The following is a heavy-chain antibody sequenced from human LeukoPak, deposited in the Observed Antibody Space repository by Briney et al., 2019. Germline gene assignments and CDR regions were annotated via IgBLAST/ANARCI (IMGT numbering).Heavy chain of an antibody. D-gene: IGHD3-22*01. J-gene: IGHJ4*02. V-gene: IGHV3-15*01. CDR2: IKSKSDGGTT. CDR3: TTDLRYYDSSHDY. CDR1: GFTFSNAW. Sequence: GGSLRLSCAASGFTFSNAWMSWVRQAPGKGLEWVGRIKSKSDGGTTDYAAPVKGRFTISRDDSKNTLYLQMSSLKTEDTAVYYCTTDLRYYDSSHDYWGQGTLVTVSS.